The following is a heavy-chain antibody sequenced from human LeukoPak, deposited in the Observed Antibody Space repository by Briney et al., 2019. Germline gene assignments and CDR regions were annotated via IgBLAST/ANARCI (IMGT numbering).Heavy chain of an antibody. CDR3: AKTHYYPQSLQGGEPYYFDY. Sequence: GGSLRLSCAASGFTFSSYGMHWVRQAPGKGLEGVAFIRYGGSNKYYADSVKGRFTISRDNSKNTLYLQMHRLRAEDTAVYYCAKTHYYPQSLQGGEPYYFDYWGQGTLVNVSS. CDR1: GFTFSSYG. J-gene: IGHJ4*02. V-gene: IGHV3-30*02. D-gene: IGHD3-22*01. CDR2: IRYGGSNK.